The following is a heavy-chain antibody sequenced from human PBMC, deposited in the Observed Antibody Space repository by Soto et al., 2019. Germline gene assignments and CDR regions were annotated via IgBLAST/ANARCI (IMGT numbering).Heavy chain of an antibody. CDR2: INVYNGNT. D-gene: IGHD3-10*01. J-gene: IGHJ5*02. Sequence: QVQLVQSGGDVKKPGASVKVSCKASGYTFTNYGISWVRQAPGQGLEWLGWINVYNGNTKYAQKVQGRGTKTTDTSTSTAYMELRSLRSDDAAVYYCARGVGSGSYYNKYNWFDPWGQGTLVTVSS. V-gene: IGHV1-18*01. CDR3: ARGVGSGSYYNKYNWFDP. CDR1: GYTFTNYG.